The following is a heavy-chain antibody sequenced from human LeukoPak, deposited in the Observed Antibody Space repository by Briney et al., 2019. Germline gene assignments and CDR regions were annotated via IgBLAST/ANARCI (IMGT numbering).Heavy chain of an antibody. J-gene: IGHJ6*02. Sequence: PGGSLRLSCAASGFTFSSYAMSWVRQAPGKGLEWVSAISGSGGSTYYADSVKGRFTISRDNSKNTLYLQMNSLRAEDTAVYYCAKDIGPLIRSRYYYYYGMDVWGQGTTVTVSS. CDR1: GFTFSSYA. V-gene: IGHV3-23*01. D-gene: IGHD3-10*01. CDR2: ISGSGGST. CDR3: AKDIGPLIRSRYYYYYGMDV.